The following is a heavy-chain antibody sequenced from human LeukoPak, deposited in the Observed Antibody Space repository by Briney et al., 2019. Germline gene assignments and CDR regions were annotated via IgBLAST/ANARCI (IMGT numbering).Heavy chain of an antibody. Sequence: PGGSLRLSCAASGFTFSSYGMYWVRQAPGKGLEWVAVISYDGSDKYYADSVKGRFTVSRGNSKNTLYLQMNSLRAEDTAVYYCAKTFGLGSGWAPDYWGQGTLVTVSS. D-gene: IGHD6-19*01. V-gene: IGHV3-30*18. CDR1: GFTFSSYG. J-gene: IGHJ4*02. CDR3: AKTFGLGSGWAPDY. CDR2: ISYDGSDK.